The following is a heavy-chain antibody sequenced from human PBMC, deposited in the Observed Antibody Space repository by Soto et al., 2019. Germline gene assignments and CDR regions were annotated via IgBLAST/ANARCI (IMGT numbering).Heavy chain of an antibody. Sequence: GGSLRLSCAASGFTFSSYGMHWVRQAPGRGLEWVAVIWHDGSNKYYSDSVKGRFTISRDNSKNTLYLQMNNLRAEDTAVYYCARGYSSQSSSLDYWGQGTPVTVSS. J-gene: IGHJ4*02. CDR2: IWHDGSNK. V-gene: IGHV3-33*01. CDR3: ARGYSSQSSSLDY. D-gene: IGHD6-19*01. CDR1: GFTFSSYG.